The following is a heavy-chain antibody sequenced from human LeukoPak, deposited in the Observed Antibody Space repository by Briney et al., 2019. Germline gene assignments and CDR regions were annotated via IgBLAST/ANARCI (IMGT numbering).Heavy chain of an antibody. J-gene: IGHJ4*02. V-gene: IGHV3-74*01. Sequence: GGSLRLSCAASGFTFSNYRMHWIRQPPGKGLVWVSRINSDGSSTSYADSVKGRFTISRDNAKNTLYLQMNTLRVEDTAVYYCASTRWWGQGTLVTVSS. CDR1: GFTFSNYR. CDR2: INSDGSST. CDR3: ASTRW. D-gene: IGHD5-24*01.